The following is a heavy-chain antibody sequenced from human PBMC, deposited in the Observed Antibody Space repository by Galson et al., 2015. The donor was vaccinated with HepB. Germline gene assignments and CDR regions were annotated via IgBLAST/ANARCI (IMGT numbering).Heavy chain of an antibody. CDR2: ISAYNGNT. V-gene: IGHV1-18*04. J-gene: IGHJ4*02. CDR1: GYTFTSYG. CDR3: ARAQTDSSGYYYFDY. Sequence: SVKVSCKASGYTFTSYGISWVRQAPGQGLEWMGWISAYNGNTNYAQKLQSRVTMTTDTSTSTAYMELRSLRSDDTAVYYCARAQTDSSGYYYFDYWGQGTLVTVSS. D-gene: IGHD3-22*01.